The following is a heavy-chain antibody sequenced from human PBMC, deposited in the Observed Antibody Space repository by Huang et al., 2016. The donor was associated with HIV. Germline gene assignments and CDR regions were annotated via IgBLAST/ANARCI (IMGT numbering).Heavy chain of an antibody. CDR3: AREGITPSGTEVSGFDF. CDR1: GFSILIYY. D-gene: IGHD6-13*01. J-gene: IGHJ5*01. V-gene: IGHV1-46*03. Sequence: QVQLVQSGAEVKKPGASVTISCKASGFSILIYYIHWVRQAPGQGLEWMGIVNPRWGGADDAQKFKGRVTMTRDTSTRTLYMELSSLRSEDTAVYYCAREGITPSGTEVSGFDFWGQGTPVSVSS. CDR2: VNPRWGGA.